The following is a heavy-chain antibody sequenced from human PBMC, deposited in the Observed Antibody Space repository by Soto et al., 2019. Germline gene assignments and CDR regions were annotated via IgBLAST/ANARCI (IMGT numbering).Heavy chain of an antibody. CDR1: GFTFTSHA. V-gene: IGHV3-23*01. CDR2: ISGGGDRT. CDR3: ANSGRWYLGDYFDY. J-gene: IGHJ4*02. Sequence: EVQLLESGGGLVQPGGSLRLSCAASGFTFTSHALSWVRQAPGRGLERVAAISGGGDRTEFADSVKGRFAISRDNSQNRIYLQLNSLRAEAAAVYYCANSGRWYLGDYFDYWGQGTLVTVSS. D-gene: IGHD6-13*01.